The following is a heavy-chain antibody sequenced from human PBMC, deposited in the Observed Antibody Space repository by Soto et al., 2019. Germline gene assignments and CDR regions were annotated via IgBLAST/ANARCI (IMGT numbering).Heavy chain of an antibody. CDR2: IYYNGTT. Sequence: ASETLSLTCTVSGGSIRNYQWSWVRQPPGKRLEWIGYIYYNGTTSYNPSLKSRVTISVDMSKNHLSLTLTSVTAADTAVYYCARSFYPWGQGTLVTVSS. J-gene: IGHJ5*02. D-gene: IGHD3-3*01. CDR1: GGSIRNYQ. V-gene: IGHV4-59*01. CDR3: ARSFYP.